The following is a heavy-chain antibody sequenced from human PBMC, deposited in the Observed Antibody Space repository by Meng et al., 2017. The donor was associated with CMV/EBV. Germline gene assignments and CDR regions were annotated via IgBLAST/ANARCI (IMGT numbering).Heavy chain of an antibody. CDR2: IYYSGST. CDR1: GGSISSGDDY. V-gene: IGHV4-30-4*08. J-gene: IGHJ4*02. D-gene: IGHD3-3*01. Sequence: SETLSLTCTVSGGSISSGDDYWSWIRQPPGKGLEWIGYIYYSGSTYYNPSLKSRGTISVDTSKNQFSLKLSSVTAADTAVYYCARRTILGVVIDYWGQGTLVTVSS. CDR3: ARRTILGVVIDY.